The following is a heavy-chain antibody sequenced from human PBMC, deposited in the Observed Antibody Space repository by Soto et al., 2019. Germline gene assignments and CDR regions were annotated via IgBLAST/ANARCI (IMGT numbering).Heavy chain of an antibody. D-gene: IGHD3-3*01. CDR3: ARDRSGYYHFDN. J-gene: IGHJ4*02. CDR1: GASITGYY. CDR2: SYTSGTT. V-gene: IGHV4-4*07. Sequence: QVQVQQSGPGLVNPSVTLSLTCTVSGASITGYYWPWIRQPAGRGMEWIGRSYTSGTTDYNPALKSRLTMSVATSKNQFSLKLSSVTAADTAVYYCARDRSGYYHFDNWGQGTLVTVSS.